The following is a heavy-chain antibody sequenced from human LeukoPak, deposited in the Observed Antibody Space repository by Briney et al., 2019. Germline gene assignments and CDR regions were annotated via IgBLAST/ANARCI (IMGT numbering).Heavy chain of an antibody. CDR1: GGSISSGGYS. Sequence: SETLSLTCAVSGGSISSGGYSWSWIRQPPGKGLEWIGYIYYSGSTNYNPSLKSRVTISVDTSKNQFSLKLSSVTAADTAVYYCARGGEYCTSTSCYLFAYWGQGTLVTVSS. D-gene: IGHD2-2*01. J-gene: IGHJ4*02. V-gene: IGHV4-61*08. CDR2: IYYSGST. CDR3: ARGGEYCTSTSCYLFAY.